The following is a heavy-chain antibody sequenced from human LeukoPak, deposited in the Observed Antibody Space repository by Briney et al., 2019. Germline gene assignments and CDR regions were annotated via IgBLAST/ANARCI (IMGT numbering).Heavy chain of an antibody. J-gene: IGHJ4*02. Sequence: GGSLRLSCAASGFTFSHEWMSWVRQAPGQELEWVTSIKQDGSGEEHVDSVKGRFTTARDNAKNSMYLQMNSLIAEDRAVYYCARDHYNWTPDQGYKVFDYGGQGPRVPVSS. D-gene: IGHD1-20*01. CDR3: ARDHYNWTPDQGYKVFDY. CDR2: IKQDGSGE. V-gene: IGHV3-7*01. CDR1: GFTFSHEW.